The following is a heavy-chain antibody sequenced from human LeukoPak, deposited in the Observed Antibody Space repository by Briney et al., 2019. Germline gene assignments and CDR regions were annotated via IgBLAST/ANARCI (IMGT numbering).Heavy chain of an antibody. CDR2: VDYSGST. D-gene: IGHD3-22*01. Sequence: SETLSLTCTVSAGSISSSSYFWRWIRQPPGKGLEWIGTVDYSGSTYYNPSMKSRVIISVAASKHQFSLALSSVTAADTAVYYCAVAGVRYYDSSGLYAFDFWGQGTMVTVSS. CDR1: AGSISSSSYF. J-gene: IGHJ3*01. CDR3: AVAGVRYYDSSGLYAFDF. V-gene: IGHV4-39*01.